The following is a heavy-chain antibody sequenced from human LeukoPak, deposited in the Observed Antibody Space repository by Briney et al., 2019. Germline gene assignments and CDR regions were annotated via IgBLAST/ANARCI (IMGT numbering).Heavy chain of an antibody. V-gene: IGHV3-7*03. D-gene: IGHD6-19*01. Sequence: GLSLRLSCAASGLTSGSYWMSWVRHTPGKGLEWEANIKHDGSERNYMESVKGRFTISRDNGKNSLHLQMNNLRAEDTAVYYCAAGSGWSSEYWGQGTLVTVSS. CDR1: GLTSGSYW. CDR2: IKHDGSER. CDR3: AAGSGWSSEY. J-gene: IGHJ4*02.